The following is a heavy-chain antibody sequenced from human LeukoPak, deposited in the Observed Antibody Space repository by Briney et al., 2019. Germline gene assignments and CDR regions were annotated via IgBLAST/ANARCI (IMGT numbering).Heavy chain of an antibody. J-gene: IGHJ4*02. CDR3: AKSRDIPVAGISDY. V-gene: IGHV3-53*01. Sequence: GGSLRLSCAASGFTVSSNYMSWVRQAPGKGLEWVSVIYSGGSTYYADSVKGRFTISRDNSKNTLYLQMNSLRAEDTAVYYCAKSRDIPVAGISDYWGQGTLVTVSS. CDR2: IYSGGST. CDR1: GFTVSSNY. D-gene: IGHD6-19*01.